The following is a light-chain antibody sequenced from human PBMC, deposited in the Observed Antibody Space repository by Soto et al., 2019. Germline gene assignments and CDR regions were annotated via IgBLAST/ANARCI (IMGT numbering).Light chain of an antibody. CDR2: DVT. V-gene: IGLV2-14*01. CDR1: SSEVGGYNY. J-gene: IGLJ2*01. Sequence: QSALTQPASVSGSPGQSITISCAGTSSEVGGYNYVSWYQQHPGKAPRVMIYDVTNRPSGVSNRFSGSKSGNTASLTISGLEAEDEANYYCSSYTSSSSLVVFGGETKLTVL. CDR3: SSYTSSSSLVV.